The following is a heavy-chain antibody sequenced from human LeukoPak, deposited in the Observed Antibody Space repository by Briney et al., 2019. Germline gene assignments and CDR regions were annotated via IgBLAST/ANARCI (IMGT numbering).Heavy chain of an antibody. CDR3: ARDERLLSFLK. D-gene: IGHD3-3*01. CDR1: GFSFSSYA. Sequence: GGSLRLSCAASGFSFSSYAMSWVGQAPGKGLEWVSAISGSGGSTYYADSVKGRFTISRDNSKNTLYLQMNSLRAEDTAVYYCARDERLLSFLKWGQGTLVTVSS. V-gene: IGHV3-23*01. CDR2: ISGSGGST. J-gene: IGHJ4*02.